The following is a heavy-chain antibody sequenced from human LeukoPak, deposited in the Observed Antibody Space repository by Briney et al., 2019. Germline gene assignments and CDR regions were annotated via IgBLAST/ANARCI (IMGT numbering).Heavy chain of an antibody. CDR2: IWFDGSNK. Sequence: GGSLRLSCAASGFTFSSHAIHWVRQAPGKGLEWVAVIWFDGSNKYYVDSVKGRFTISRDNSKNTVYLQMDSLRAEDTAVYYCARDGSYYFDYWGQGTLVTVSS. D-gene: IGHD1-26*01. J-gene: IGHJ4*02. V-gene: IGHV3-33*01. CDR3: ARDGSYYFDY. CDR1: GFTFSSHA.